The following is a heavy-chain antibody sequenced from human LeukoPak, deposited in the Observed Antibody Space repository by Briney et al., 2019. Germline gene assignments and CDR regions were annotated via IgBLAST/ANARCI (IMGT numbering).Heavy chain of an antibody. CDR1: VLTFITHE. V-gene: IGHV3-48*03. Sequence: GGSLRLSCAASVLTFITHEMNLVRQAPGKGLEWLSYISSSGMTTYYAGSVRGRFNISRENAKNSLYLQMNSLRAEDTAVYYCAREGGSWSFDSWGQGILVTVSS. CDR3: AREGGSWSFDS. J-gene: IGHJ4*02. CDR2: ISSSGMTT. D-gene: IGHD6-13*01.